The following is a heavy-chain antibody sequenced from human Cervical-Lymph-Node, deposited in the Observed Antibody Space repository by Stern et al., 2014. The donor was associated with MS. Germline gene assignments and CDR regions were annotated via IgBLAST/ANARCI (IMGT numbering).Heavy chain of an antibody. CDR3: ASGSLEGFDP. CDR2: ISAYNGVT. Sequence: QVQLVESGAEVKKPGASVKVSCKVSGYSFTSYGITWVRQAPGQGLEWMGWISAYNGVTTYAQNLQGRVTMTTDTSTSTAYMELWSLASDDTAVYYCASGSLEGFDPWGQGTLVTGSS. CDR1: GYSFTSYG. J-gene: IGHJ5*02. D-gene: IGHD5-24*01. V-gene: IGHV1-18*01.